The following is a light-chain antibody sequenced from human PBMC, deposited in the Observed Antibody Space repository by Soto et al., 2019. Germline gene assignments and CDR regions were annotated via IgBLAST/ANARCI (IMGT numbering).Light chain of an antibody. CDR3: QQFHSFPIT. CDR2: DAS. V-gene: IGKV1-5*01. Sequence: DIQMTQSPSTLSASAGDRVTITCRASQSINRWLAWYQQKPGKTPKLLINDASSLESGVPSRFSGSGSGTEFTLTISSLQPADFATYYCQQFHSFPITFGQGTRLDVK. J-gene: IGKJ5*01. CDR1: QSINRW.